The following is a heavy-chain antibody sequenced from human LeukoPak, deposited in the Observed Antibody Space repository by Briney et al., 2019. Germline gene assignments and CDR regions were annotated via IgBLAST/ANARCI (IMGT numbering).Heavy chain of an antibody. Sequence: SETLSLTCTVSGGSISSYYWSWIRQPPGKGLEWIGYIYYSGSTNYNPSLKSRVTISVDTSKNQFSLKLSSVTAADTAVYYCARIPPPPNFPLEWSRGARGRVYYMDVWGKGTTVTVSS. V-gene: IGHV4-59*01. J-gene: IGHJ6*03. CDR1: GGSISSYY. CDR3: ARIPPPPNFPLEWSRGARGRVYYMDV. CDR2: IYYSGST. D-gene: IGHD3-3*01.